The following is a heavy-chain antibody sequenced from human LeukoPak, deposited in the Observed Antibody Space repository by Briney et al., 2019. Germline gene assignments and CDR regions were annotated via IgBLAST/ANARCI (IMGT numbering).Heavy chain of an antibody. Sequence: GGPLRLSCAASGFTFSSYGMHWVRQAPGKGLEWVAVIWYDGSNKYYADSVKGRFTISRDNSKNTLYLQMNSLRAEDTAVYYCAKDRDSGWANDAFDIWGQGTMVTVSS. J-gene: IGHJ3*02. D-gene: IGHD6-19*01. CDR3: AKDRDSGWANDAFDI. CDR2: IWYDGSNK. CDR1: GFTFSSYG. V-gene: IGHV3-33*06.